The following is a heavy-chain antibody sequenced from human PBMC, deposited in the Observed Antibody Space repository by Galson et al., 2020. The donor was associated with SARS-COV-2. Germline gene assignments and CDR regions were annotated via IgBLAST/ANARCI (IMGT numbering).Heavy chain of an antibody. CDR1: GGSISSGGYY. Sequence: ASETLFLTCTVSGGSISSGGYYWSWIRQHPGKGLEWIGYIYYSGSTYYNPSLKSRVTISVDTSKNQFSLKLSSVTAADTAVYYCARDMTYYGSGSLRLFDLWGCGTLVTVSS. CDR2: IYYSGST. V-gene: IGHV4-31*03. D-gene: IGHD3-10*01. CDR3: ARDMTYYGSGSLRLFDL. J-gene: IGHJ2*01.